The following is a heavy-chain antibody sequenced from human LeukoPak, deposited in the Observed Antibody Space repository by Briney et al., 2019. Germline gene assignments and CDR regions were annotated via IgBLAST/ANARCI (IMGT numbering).Heavy chain of an antibody. CDR1: GFTFSSYA. CDR3: AKDLYSSSWYRKGPFDY. CDR2: ISGSGGSR. Sequence: GGSLRLSCAASGFTFSSYAMSWVRQAPGKGLEWVSAISGSGGSRYYADSVKGRFTISRDNSKNTLYLQINSLRAEDTAVYYCAKDLYSSSWYRKGPFDYWGQGTLVTVSS. D-gene: IGHD6-13*01. J-gene: IGHJ4*02. V-gene: IGHV3-23*01.